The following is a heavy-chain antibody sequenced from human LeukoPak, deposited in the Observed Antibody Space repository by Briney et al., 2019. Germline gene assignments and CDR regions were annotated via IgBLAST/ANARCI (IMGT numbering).Heavy chain of an antibody. CDR3: ARLNSGRAYGDAFDI. Sequence: GGSLRLSCAASGFTFRDYYMSWIRQAPGKGLEWVAKIKEVGTEKYYVDSVKGRFTVSRDNAKNLLYLQMNSLRAEDTAMYYCARLNSGRAYGDAFDIWGQGTMVTVSS. J-gene: IGHJ3*02. V-gene: IGHV3-7*03. D-gene: IGHD1-26*01. CDR2: IKEVGTEK. CDR1: GFTFRDYY.